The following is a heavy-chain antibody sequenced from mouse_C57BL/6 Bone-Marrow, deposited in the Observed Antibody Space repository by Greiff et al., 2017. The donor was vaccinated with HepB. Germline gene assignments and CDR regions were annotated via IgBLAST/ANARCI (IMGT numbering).Heavy chain of an antibody. CDR2: ISSGSSTI. Sequence: EVKLVESGGGLVKPGGSLKLSCAASGFTFSDYGMHWVRQAPEKGLEWVAYISSGSSTIYYADTVKGRFTISRDNAKNTLFLQMTSLRSEDTAVYYCARKGAYYSNFPLAMDYWGQGTSVTVSS. V-gene: IGHV5-17*01. D-gene: IGHD2-5*01. CDR1: GFTFSDYG. CDR3: ARKGAYYSNFPLAMDY. J-gene: IGHJ4*01.